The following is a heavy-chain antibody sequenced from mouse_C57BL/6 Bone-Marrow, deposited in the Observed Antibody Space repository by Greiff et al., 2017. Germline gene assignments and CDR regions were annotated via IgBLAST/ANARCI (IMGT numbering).Heavy chain of an antibody. CDR2: IDPSDSYT. CDR3: SSRRAPYEHSFDY. CDR1: GYTFTSYW. J-gene: IGHJ2*01. D-gene: IGHD2-3*01. Sequence: QVQLKQPGAELVMPGASVKLSCKASGYTFTSYWMHWVQQRPGQGLEWIGEIDPSDSYTNYNQKFKGKSTLTVDQSSSTASMQLRSLASDDYAVYYCSSRRAPYEHSFDYWGQGTTLTVSS. V-gene: IGHV1-69*01.